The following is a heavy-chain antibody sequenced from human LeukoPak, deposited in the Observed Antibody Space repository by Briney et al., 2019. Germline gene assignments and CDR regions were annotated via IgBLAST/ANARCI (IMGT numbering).Heavy chain of an antibody. Sequence: PSETLSLTCAVYGGSFSGYYWSWIRQPPGKGLEWIGEINHSGSTNYNPSLKSRVTISVDTSKNQFSLKLSSVTAADTAVYYCARARAYGDHVGPGSYYFDYWGQGTLVTVSS. CDR1: GGSFSGYY. J-gene: IGHJ4*02. CDR3: ARARAYGDHVGPGSYYFDY. V-gene: IGHV4-34*01. D-gene: IGHD4-17*01. CDR2: INHSGST.